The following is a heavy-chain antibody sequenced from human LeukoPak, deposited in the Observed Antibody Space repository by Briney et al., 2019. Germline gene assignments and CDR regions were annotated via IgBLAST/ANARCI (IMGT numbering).Heavy chain of an antibody. CDR3: ARVRCWNEPADDY. CDR1: GYTFTGYY. D-gene: IGHD1-1*01. CDR2: ISAYNGNT. V-gene: IGHV1-18*04. Sequence: ASVKLSCKASGYTFTGYYMHWVRQAPGQGLEWMGWISAYNGNTNYAQTLQGRFTITTDKSTSTPYLQLNSLRSDDTAVYYCARVRCWNEPADDYWGQGTLVTGPS. J-gene: IGHJ4*02.